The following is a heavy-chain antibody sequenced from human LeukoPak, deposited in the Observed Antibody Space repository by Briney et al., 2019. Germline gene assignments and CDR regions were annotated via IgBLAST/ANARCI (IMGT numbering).Heavy chain of an antibody. CDR2: INPNSGGT. V-gene: IGHV1-2*02. CDR1: GYTFTGYY. CDR3: ARGYCSSTSSYGYYFDY. D-gene: IGHD2-2*01. Sequence: ASVKVSCKASGYTFTGYYMHWVRQAPGQGLEWMGWINPNSGGTNYAQKFQGRVTMTRDTSISTAYMELSRLRSDDTAVYYCARGYCSSTSSYGYYFDYWGQGTLVTVSS. J-gene: IGHJ4*02.